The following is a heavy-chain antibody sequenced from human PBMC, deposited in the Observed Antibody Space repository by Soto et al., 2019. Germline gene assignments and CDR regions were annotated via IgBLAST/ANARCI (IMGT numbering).Heavy chain of an antibody. D-gene: IGHD3-9*01. CDR2: IRSKAYGGTT. J-gene: IGHJ3*02. CDR3: TRGGEFYDILTGYYNVFGLTDAFDI. V-gene: IGHV3-49*03. CDR1: RLTFGVYA. Sequence: SLRLSCTASRLTFGVYAMSLFRQAPGKGLKWVGVIRSKAYGGTTEYAASVKGRFTISRDDSKSIAYLQMNRLKTEDTAVYYCTRGGEFYDILTGYYNVFGLTDAFDIWGQETMVTVSS.